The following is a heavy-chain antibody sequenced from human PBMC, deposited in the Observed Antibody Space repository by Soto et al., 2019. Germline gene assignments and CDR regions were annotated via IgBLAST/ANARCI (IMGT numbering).Heavy chain of an antibody. CDR1: GYTFTSYD. D-gene: IGHD2-15*01. V-gene: IGHV1-18*01. J-gene: IGHJ5*02. CDR3: ARGFRVAATRWWFDP. Sequence: QVQLVQSGAEVKKPGASVKVSCKASGYTFTSYDISWVRQAPGQGLERMGGISTYNGNTNYTQKLQGRVTMTTDTSTSTAYMELRSLRSDDTAVYYCARGFRVAATRWWFDPWGQGTLVTVSS. CDR2: ISTYNGNT.